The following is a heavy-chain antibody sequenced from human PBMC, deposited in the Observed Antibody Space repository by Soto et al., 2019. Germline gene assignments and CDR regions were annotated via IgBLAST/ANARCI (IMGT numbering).Heavy chain of an antibody. V-gene: IGHV4-59*01. CDR1: GGSFSSCC. Sequence: QVHLQESGPGLVKPSETLSLTCSFSGGSFSSCCWNWIRQSPGEGLQWVGYLCHSGTTNNNPSLKSXSTLSLDTSKSQLSLNLTSVTAADTAVYYCARDWNGDGIIDDWGQGALVTVSS. CDR3: ARDWNGDGIIDD. D-gene: IGHD1-1*01. CDR2: LCHSGTT. J-gene: IGHJ4*02.